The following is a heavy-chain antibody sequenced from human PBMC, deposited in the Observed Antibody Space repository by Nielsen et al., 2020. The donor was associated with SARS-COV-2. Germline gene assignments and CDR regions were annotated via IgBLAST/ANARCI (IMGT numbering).Heavy chain of an antibody. Sequence: SETLSLTCAVSGGSVSSNDWWIWVRQSPGKGLVWIGDVFHSGSINYNPFPKSRFTLSMDKSKRQFSLRLTSVSAADTAVYFCASGDLVVVPSPILGLGPFFYYFYLDVWGKGTTVIVSS. CDR2: VFHSGSI. J-gene: IGHJ6*03. CDR1: GGSVSSNDW. V-gene: IGHV4-4*02. D-gene: IGHD2-2*01. CDR3: ASGDLVVVPSPILGLGPFFYYFYLDV.